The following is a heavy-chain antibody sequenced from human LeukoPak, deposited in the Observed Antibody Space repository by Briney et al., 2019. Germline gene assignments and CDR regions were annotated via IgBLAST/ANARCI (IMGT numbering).Heavy chain of an antibody. CDR3: ARQIASAGTAGFDF. V-gene: IGHV4-4*07. Sequence: SETLSLTCTASGGSISSYYWSWIRQPAGKELEWIGRIYSTGSTNYNPSLKSRVTMSVDTSKNQFSLRLRSVTAADTAVYYCARQIASAGTAGFDFWGQGALVTVSS. D-gene: IGHD6-13*01. CDR1: GGSISSYY. J-gene: IGHJ4*02. CDR2: IYSTGST.